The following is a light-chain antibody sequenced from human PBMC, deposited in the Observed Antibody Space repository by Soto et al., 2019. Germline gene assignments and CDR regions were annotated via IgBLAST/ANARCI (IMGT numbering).Light chain of an antibody. CDR2: GAS. Sequence: EIVLTQSPGTLSLSPVERATLSCRASQSVSSVYLAWYQQKPGQAPRLLVYGASSRATGIPDRFSGSGSGTDFTLTISRLEPDDFAVYYCQRYGNSPITFGQGTKVEIK. J-gene: IGKJ1*01. V-gene: IGKV3-20*01. CDR3: QRYGNSPIT. CDR1: QSVSSVY.